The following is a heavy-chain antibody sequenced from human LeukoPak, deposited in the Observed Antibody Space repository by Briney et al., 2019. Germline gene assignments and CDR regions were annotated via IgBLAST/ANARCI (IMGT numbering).Heavy chain of an antibody. CDR2: IRYDGSNK. Sequence: GGSLRLSCAASGFAFSSYGMHWVRQAPGKGLEWVAFIRYDGSNKYYADSVKGRFTISRDNSKNTLYLQMNSLRAEDTAVYYCAKNSGYSYGSYFDYWGQGTLVTVSS. D-gene: IGHD5-18*01. V-gene: IGHV3-30*02. CDR1: GFAFSSYG. CDR3: AKNSGYSYGSYFDY. J-gene: IGHJ4*02.